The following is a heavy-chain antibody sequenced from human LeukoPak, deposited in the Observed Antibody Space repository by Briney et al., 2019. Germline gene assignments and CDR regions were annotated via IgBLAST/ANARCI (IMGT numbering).Heavy chain of an antibody. CDR1: GYTFTSYG. V-gene: IGHV1-18*01. J-gene: IGHJ3*02. Sequence: ASVKVSCKASGYTFTSYGISWVRQAPGQGLEWMGWISAYNGNTNYAQKFQGRVTMTRDTSISTTYMELSRLRSDDTAMYYCASLDAFDMWGQGTMVTVSS. CDR2: ISAYNGNT. CDR3: ASLDAFDM.